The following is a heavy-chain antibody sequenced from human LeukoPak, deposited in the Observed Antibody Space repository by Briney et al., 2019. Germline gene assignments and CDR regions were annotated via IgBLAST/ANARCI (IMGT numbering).Heavy chain of an antibody. Sequence: PGGSLRLSCAASGFTVSSNSMTWVRQAPGKGLEWASVIYSGGSTYYADSVKGRFTISRHNSKNTLYLQMDSLRPEDTAVYYCARDLRGGGIDAFDIWGQGTMVTVSS. D-gene: IGHD1-14*01. CDR3: ARDLRGGGIDAFDI. V-gene: IGHV3-53*04. CDR1: GFTVSSNS. J-gene: IGHJ3*02. CDR2: IYSGGST.